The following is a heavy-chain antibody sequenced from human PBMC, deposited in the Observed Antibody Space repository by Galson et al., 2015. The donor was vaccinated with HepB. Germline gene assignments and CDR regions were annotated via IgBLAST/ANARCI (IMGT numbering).Heavy chain of an antibody. D-gene: IGHD3-3*02. Sequence: SLRLSCAASGFTFSDYYMEWVRQAPGKRLEWVGRVRHKARRYTTDYVASVEGRFTISRDDSKNSLYLQMDSLKTEDTAVYYCSRTLPGIDLDYWGQGTLVTVSS. CDR2: VRHKARRYTT. J-gene: IGHJ4*02. CDR1: GFTFSDYY. CDR3: SRTLPGIDLDY. V-gene: IGHV3-72*01.